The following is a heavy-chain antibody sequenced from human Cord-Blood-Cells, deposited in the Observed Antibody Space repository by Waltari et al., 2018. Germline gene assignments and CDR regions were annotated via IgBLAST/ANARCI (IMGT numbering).Heavy chain of an antibody. CDR2: VYYSGST. D-gene: IGHD6-13*01. V-gene: IGHV4-31*03. J-gene: IGHJ4*02. CDR3: ARKGLYSSSWYFDY. Sequence: QVQLQESGPGLVKPSQTLSLTCTVSGGSISSGGYYWSWIRQHPGKGPEWIGYVYYSGSTYYNPSLKSRVTISVDTSKNQFSLKLSSVTAADTAVYYCARKGLYSSSWYFDYWGQGTLVTVSS. CDR1: GGSISSGGYY.